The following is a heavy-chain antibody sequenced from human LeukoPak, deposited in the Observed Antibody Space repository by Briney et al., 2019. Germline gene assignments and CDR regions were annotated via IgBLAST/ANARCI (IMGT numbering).Heavy chain of an antibody. V-gene: IGHV1-46*01. Sequence: ASVKVSCKASGYTFTNYYIHWVRQAPGQGLEWMGIINPSGGSTSYAQKFRGRVTMTRDTSTSTVYMELSSLRSEDTAVYYCARDVISYYYDSSGSPIGSHFDFWGQGTLVTVSS. D-gene: IGHD3-22*01. CDR3: ARDVISYYYDSSGSPIGSHFDF. CDR1: GYTFTNYY. CDR2: INPSGGST. J-gene: IGHJ4*02.